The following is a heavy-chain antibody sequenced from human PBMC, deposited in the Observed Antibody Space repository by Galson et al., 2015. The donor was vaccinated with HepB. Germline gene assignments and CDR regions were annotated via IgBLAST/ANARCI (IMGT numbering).Heavy chain of an antibody. CDR1: GFTFSSYW. D-gene: IGHD1-1*01. V-gene: IGHV3-7*01. CDR3: ARDPGITTAYNWFDP. Sequence: SLRLSCAASGFTFSSYWMSWVRQAPGKGLEWVANIKQDGGEKYCVDSVKGRFTISRDNAKNSLYLQMNSLRAEDTAVYYCARDPGITTAYNWFDPWGQGTLVTVSS. J-gene: IGHJ5*02. CDR2: IKQDGGEK.